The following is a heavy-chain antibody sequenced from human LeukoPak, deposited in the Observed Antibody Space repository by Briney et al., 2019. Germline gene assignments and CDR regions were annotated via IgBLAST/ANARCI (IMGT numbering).Heavy chain of an antibody. CDR3: TTGYSDSSGYHGDYAFDI. Sequence: GGPQSLLCAACGFTFNRSCMIWLREARGKGREGVSHFKRKSSGVPADYAAPVKRRFTSSREDSKDTVYVQMYSLKTADTAVYYCTTGYSDSSGYHGDYAFDIWGQGTMVTVSS. V-gene: IGHV3-15*01. J-gene: IGHJ3*02. CDR1: GFTFNRSC. CDR2: FKRKSSGVPA. D-gene: IGHD3-22*01.